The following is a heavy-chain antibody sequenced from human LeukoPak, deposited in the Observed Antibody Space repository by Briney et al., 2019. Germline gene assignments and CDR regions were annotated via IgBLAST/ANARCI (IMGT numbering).Heavy chain of an antibody. CDR1: GFTFDDYA. J-gene: IGHJ4*02. CDR2: ISWDGGST. V-gene: IGHV3-43D*03. CDR3: AKAYYYDSSGYYFPLDY. Sequence: GGSLRLSCAASGFTFDDYAIHWVRQAPGKGLEWVSLISWDGGSTYYADSVKGRFTISRDNSKNSLYLQMNSLRAEDTALYYCAKAYYYDSSGYYFPLDYWGQGTLVTVSS. D-gene: IGHD3-22*01.